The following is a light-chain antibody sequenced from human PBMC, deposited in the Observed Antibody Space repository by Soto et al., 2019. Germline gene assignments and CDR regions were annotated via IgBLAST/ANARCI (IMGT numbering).Light chain of an antibody. J-gene: IGKJ1*01. CDR3: QHKGT. CDR2: GAS. Sequence: EIVMTQSPATLSVSPGERATLSCRASQSVSSNLAWYQVKLGNAPRLLIYGASTRAIGIPARFSGSGSGTEFTLTISSLQSEDFAVYYCQHKGTFGQGTKVEIK. CDR1: QSVSSN. V-gene: IGKV3-15*01.